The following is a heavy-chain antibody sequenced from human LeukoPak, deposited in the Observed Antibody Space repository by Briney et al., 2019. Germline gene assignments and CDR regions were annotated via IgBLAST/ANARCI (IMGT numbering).Heavy chain of an antibody. CDR3: ARGRGSGSYSEPLGAGGHY. CDR1: GYTFTSYD. D-gene: IGHD3-10*01. Sequence: ASVKVSCKASGYTFTSYDINWVRQATGQGLEWMGWMNPNSGNTGYAQKFQGRVTMTRNTSISTAYMELSSLRSEDTAVYYCARGRGSGSYSEPLGAGGHYWGQGTLVTVSS. J-gene: IGHJ4*02. CDR2: MNPNSGNT. V-gene: IGHV1-8*01.